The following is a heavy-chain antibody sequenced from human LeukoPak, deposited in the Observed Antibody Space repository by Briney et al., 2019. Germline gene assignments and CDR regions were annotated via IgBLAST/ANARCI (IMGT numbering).Heavy chain of an antibody. D-gene: IGHD3-10*01. V-gene: IGHV1-2*02. CDR2: INPNSGGT. CDR3: ATLWFGEQHYFDY. J-gene: IGHJ4*02. Sequence: ASVKVSCKASGYTFTGYYMHWVRQAPGQGLEWMGWINPNSGGTNYAQKFQGRVTMTRDTSISTAYMELSRLRSDDTAVYYCATLWFGEQHYFDYWGQGTLVTVSS. CDR1: GYTFTGYY.